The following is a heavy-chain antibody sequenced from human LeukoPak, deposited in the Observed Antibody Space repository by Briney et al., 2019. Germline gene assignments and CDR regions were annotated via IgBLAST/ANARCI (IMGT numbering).Heavy chain of an antibody. D-gene: IGHD1-26*01. CDR3: AAGATGLHDAFDY. CDR1: GGPFSTYA. Sequence: ASVKVSCKASGGPFSTYAITWVRQAPGQGLEWMGRIIPMLDISTYAQKFQGRVTITADNSTSTAYMALSSLRSEDTAVYYCAAGATGLHDAFDYWGLGTLVTVSP. CDR2: IIPMLDIS. V-gene: IGHV1-69*04. J-gene: IGHJ4*02.